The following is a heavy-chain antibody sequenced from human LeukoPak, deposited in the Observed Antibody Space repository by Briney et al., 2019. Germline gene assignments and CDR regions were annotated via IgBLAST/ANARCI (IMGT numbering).Heavy chain of an antibody. V-gene: IGHV3-21*01. CDR2: ISSSSSYI. J-gene: IGHJ4*02. CDR3: ARDGCSGGFCLFDY. CDR1: GFTFSSYS. D-gene: IGHD2-15*01. Sequence: PGGSLRLSCAASGFTFSSYSMNWVRQAPGKGLEWVSSISSSSSYIYYADSVKGRFTISRDNAKNSLYLQMNSLRAEDTAVYYCARDGCSGGFCLFDYWGQGTLVTVSS.